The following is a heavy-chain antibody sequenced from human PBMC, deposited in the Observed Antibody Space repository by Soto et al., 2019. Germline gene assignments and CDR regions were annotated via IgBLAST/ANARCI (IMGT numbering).Heavy chain of an antibody. V-gene: IGHV3-48*03. J-gene: IGHJ3*02. CDR1: GFTFSSYE. Sequence: LRLSCAASGFTFSSYEMNWVRQAPGKGLEWVSYISSSGSTIYYADSVKGRFTISRDNAKNSLYLQMSSLRAEDTAVYYCAREGSSWYRDAFDIWGQGTMVTVSS. CDR2: ISSSGSTI. D-gene: IGHD6-13*01. CDR3: AREGSSWYRDAFDI.